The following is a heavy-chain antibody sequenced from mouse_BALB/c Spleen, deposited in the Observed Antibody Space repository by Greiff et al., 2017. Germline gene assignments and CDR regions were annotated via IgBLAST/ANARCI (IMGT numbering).Heavy chain of an antibody. CDR1: GFSLTSYG. Sequence: VKLMESGPGLVAPSQSLSITCTVSGFSLTSYGVHWVRQPPGKGLEWLGVIWAGGSTNYNSALMSRLSISKDNSKSQVFLKMNSLQTDDTAMYYCAREGGNYLDYWGQGTTLTVSS. J-gene: IGHJ2*01. CDR2: IWAGGST. D-gene: IGHD2-1*01. V-gene: IGHV2-9*02. CDR3: AREGGNYLDY.